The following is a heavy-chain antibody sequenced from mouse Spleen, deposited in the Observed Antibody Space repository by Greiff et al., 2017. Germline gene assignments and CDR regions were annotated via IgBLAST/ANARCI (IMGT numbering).Heavy chain of an antibody. CDR1: GYSFTGYY. J-gene: IGHJ3*01. D-gene: IGHD5-2*01. CDR3: ARRENTFAY. CDR2: INPSTGGT. V-gene: IGHV1-42*01. Sequence: EVQLQQSGPELVKPGASVKISCKASGYSFTGYYMNWVKQSPEKSLEWIGEINPSTGGTTYNQKFKAKATLTVDKSSSTAYMQLKSLTSEDSAVYYCARRENTFAYWGQGTLVTVSA.